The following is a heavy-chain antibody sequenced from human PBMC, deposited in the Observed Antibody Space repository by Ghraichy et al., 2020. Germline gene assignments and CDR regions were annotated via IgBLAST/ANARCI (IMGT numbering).Heavy chain of an antibody. J-gene: IGHJ6*04. D-gene: IGHD2-15*01. CDR3: ARDRARYCSGGSCYGPMDV. CDR1: GFTFSSYS. CDR2: ISSSSSYI. Sequence: GGSLRLSCAASGFTFSSYSMNWVRQAPGKGLEWVSSISSSSSYIYYADSVKGRFTISRDNAKNSLYLQMNSLRAEDTAVYYCARDRARYCSGGSCYGPMDVWGKGTTVTVSS. V-gene: IGHV3-21*01.